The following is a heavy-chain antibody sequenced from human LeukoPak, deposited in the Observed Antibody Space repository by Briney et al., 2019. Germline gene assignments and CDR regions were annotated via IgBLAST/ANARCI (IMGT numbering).Heavy chain of an antibody. CDR2: INHSGST. CDR3: ARGRDSLTGYYYGNRPSQRRSPPNYYMDV. J-gene: IGHJ6*03. V-gene: IGHV4-34*01. Sequence: KTSETLSLTCAVYGGSFSGYYWSWIRQPPGKGLEWIGEINHSGSTNYNPSLKSRVTISVDTSKNQFSLKLSSVTAADTAVYYCARGRDSLTGYYYGNRPSQRRSPPNYYMDVWGKGTTVTVSS. CDR1: GGSFSGYY. D-gene: IGHD3-9*01.